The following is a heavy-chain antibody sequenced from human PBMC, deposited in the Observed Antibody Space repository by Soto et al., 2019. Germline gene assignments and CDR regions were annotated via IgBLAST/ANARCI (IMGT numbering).Heavy chain of an antibody. CDR1: GYTFTSYG. J-gene: IGHJ4*02. Sequence: QVQLVQSGAEVKKPGASVKVSCKASGYTFTSYGISWVRQAPGQGLEWVGWISAYNGNTHFAQNLQGRVPMTTDTSTGTAYMGLRSLSSDVTAVYYCAREPYYCDCWGQGTLVSVSS. V-gene: IGHV1-18*01. CDR2: ISAYNGNT. CDR3: AREPYYCDC.